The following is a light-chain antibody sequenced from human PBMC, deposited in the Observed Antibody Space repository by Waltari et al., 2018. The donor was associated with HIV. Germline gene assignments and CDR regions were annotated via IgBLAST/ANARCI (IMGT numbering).Light chain of an antibody. CDR3: QQSYTTPRT. CDR2: GAS. V-gene: IGKV1-39*01. CDR1: QSISSY. J-gene: IGKJ1*01. Sequence: DIQMTQSPSSLSAFVGDRVTITCRASQSISSYLNWYQQKPGKAPKVLIYGASSLQSGVPSRFSGRGSGTDFTLTISSLQPEDFATYYCQQSYTTPRTFGQGTKVEIK.